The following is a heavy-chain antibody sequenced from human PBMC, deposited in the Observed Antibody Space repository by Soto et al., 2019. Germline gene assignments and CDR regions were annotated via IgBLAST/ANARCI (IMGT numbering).Heavy chain of an antibody. V-gene: IGHV3-30-3*01. J-gene: IGHJ4*02. CDR3: VRVSGLGLRIVWGFFDI. CDR2: ILDDGGNK. D-gene: IGHD3-16*01. CDR1: GFTFSAYA. Sequence: PGGSLRLSCAASGFTFSAYAMHRVRQAPGTGLEWVARILDDGGNKYYANSVKGRFTISRDNSEDKLFLQIGSVRGDDTSVYYCVRVSGLGLRIVWGFFDIWGPGVSVTVSS.